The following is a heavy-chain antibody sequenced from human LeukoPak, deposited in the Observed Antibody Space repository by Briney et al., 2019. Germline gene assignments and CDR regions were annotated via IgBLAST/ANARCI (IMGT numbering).Heavy chain of an antibody. V-gene: IGHV4-59*08. CDR1: GGSITSYH. CDR2: LYSSGST. J-gene: IGHJ4*02. Sequence: SETLSLTCTVSGGSITSYHWTWIRQPPGKGLEWIGYLYSSGSTQYNPSLKSRVTISVDTSKNQLSLKLTSVTAADTAVYYCARHRAYSSSSPFDYWGQGTLVTVSS. CDR3: ARHRAYSSSSPFDY. D-gene: IGHD6-6*01.